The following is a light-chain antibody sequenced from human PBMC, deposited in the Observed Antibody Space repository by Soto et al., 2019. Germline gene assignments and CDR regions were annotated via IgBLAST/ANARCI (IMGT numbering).Light chain of an antibody. V-gene: IGKV3-20*01. J-gene: IGKJ5*01. CDR3: QQYGSSLP. CDR1: QSVSSSY. CDR2: GAS. Sequence: EIVLTQSPGTLSLSPGERATLSCRASQSVSSSYLAWYQQKPGQAPRLLIYGASSRATGIPDRFSGSGSGTDFTLTISRLEPEDFAVYYCQQYGSSLPFGQGKRLEIK.